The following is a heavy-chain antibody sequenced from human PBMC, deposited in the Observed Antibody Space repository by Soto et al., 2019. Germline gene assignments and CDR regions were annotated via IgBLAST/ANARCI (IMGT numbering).Heavy chain of an antibody. J-gene: IGHJ5*02. CDR3: ARDQGVAAAGITWFDP. V-gene: IGHV4-4*07. D-gene: IGHD6-13*01. CDR1: GASMNSYH. CDR2: IHSSGST. Sequence: SEALSLTCTVSGASMNSYHWSWIRQPAGKGLEWIGHIHSSGSTNYNPSLKSRVTMSVDTSKNQFSLRLMSLTAADTAVYYCARDQGVAAAGITWFDPWGQGSLVTVSS.